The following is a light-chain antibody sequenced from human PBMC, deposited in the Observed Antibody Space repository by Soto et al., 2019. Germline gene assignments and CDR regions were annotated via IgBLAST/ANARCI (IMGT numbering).Light chain of an antibody. Sequence: QSALTQPASVSGSPGQSITISCTGTSSDVGSYNLVSWYQQHPGKAPKLMIYEGNKRPSGVSNRFSGSKSAHTASLTISGLQTEDEADYYCCSYAGTNTFVFGTGTKLTVL. CDR2: EGN. CDR3: CSYAGTNTFV. CDR1: SSDVGSYNL. J-gene: IGLJ1*01. V-gene: IGLV2-23*01.